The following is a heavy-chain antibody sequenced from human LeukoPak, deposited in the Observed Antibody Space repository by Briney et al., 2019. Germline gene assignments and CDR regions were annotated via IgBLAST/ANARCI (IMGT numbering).Heavy chain of an antibody. J-gene: IGHJ4*02. Sequence: GGSLRLSCAASGFTFSNYGMHWVRQAPGKGLDWVAVIANDESKEYYADSVRGRLTISRDNSKNTLYLQMNSLRAEDTAVYYCAKEEVVGTYYIDYWGQGTLVTVSS. CDR3: AKEEVVGTYYIDY. V-gene: IGHV3-30*18. CDR2: IANDESKE. D-gene: IGHD1-26*01. CDR1: GFTFSNYG.